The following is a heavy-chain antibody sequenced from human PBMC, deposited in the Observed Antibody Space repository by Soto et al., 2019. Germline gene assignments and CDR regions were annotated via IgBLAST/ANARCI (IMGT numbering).Heavy chain of an antibody. CDR2: IYHSGST. Sequence: PGKGLEWIGYIYHSGSTYYNPSLKRRLTISVDTSKNQFSLKLSSVTAADTAVYFFFQAEDGIRDKLPVSAFLLNRSSDL. V-gene: IGHV4-31*02. D-gene: IGHD2-15*01. CDR3: FQAEDGIRDKLPVSAFLLNRSSDL. J-gene: IGHJ2*01.